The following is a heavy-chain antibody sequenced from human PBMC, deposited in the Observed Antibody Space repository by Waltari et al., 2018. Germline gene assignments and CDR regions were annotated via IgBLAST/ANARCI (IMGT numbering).Heavy chain of an antibody. V-gene: IGHV3-53*01. CDR2: IYSGGNT. D-gene: IGHD2-2*01. J-gene: IGHJ6*02. Sequence: EVQLVESGGDLIQPGGSLRLSCAASGFTVRSNYMTWVRQAPGKGLEWVSVIYSGGNTYYADSVKGRFTISRDSSSNTLHLQMNNLRAEDTAVYYCARTLVPADPPRALDVWGQGP. CDR3: ARTLVPADPPRALDV. CDR1: GFTVRSNY.